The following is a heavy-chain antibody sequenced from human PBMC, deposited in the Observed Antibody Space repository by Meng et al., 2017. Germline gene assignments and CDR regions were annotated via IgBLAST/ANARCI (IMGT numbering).Heavy chain of an antibody. D-gene: IGHD5-18*01. Sequence: GESLKISCAASGFTVSSNYMSWVRQAPGKGLEWVSVIYSGGSTYYADSVKGRFTISRDNSKNTLYLQMNSLRAEDTAVYYCVLDTAIGGTDYWDQGTLVTVSS. CDR1: GFTVSSNY. CDR3: VLDTAIGGTDY. V-gene: IGHV3-53*01. CDR2: IYSGGST. J-gene: IGHJ4*02.